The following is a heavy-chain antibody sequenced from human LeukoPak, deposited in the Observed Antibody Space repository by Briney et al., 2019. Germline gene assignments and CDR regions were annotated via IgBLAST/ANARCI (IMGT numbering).Heavy chain of an antibody. CDR1: GGSISSYY. CDR3: ARVILRSYMDV. J-gene: IGHJ6*03. CDR2: IYYSGST. D-gene: IGHD3-10*01. V-gene: IGHV4-59*12. Sequence: SETLSLTCTVSGGSISSYYWSWIRQPPGKGLEWIGYIYYSGSTSYNPSLKSRVTISVDTSKNQFSLKLSSVTAADTAVYYCARVILRSYMDVWGKGTTVTVSS.